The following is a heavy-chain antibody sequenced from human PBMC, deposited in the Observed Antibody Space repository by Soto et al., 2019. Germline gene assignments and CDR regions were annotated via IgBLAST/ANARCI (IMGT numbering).Heavy chain of an antibody. CDR3: ARHYSAMGV. V-gene: IGHV3-53*02. CDR1: GFTVSSDS. CDR2: IYSDNNT. J-gene: IGHJ6*02. Sequence: EVQLVETGGDLIQPGGSLRLSCAASGFTVSSDSMTWVRQAPGQGLEWISIIYSDNNTDYADSVKGRFSISRDTSKTILYLQMNSLRAEDTAEYYCARHYSAMGVWGQGPTVTVSS.